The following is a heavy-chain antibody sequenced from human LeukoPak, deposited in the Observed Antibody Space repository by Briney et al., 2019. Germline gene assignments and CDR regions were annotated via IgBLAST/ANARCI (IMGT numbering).Heavy chain of an antibody. Sequence: GGSLRLSCAASGFTFSSYWMHWVRQAPGKGLVWVSRIKSDGSTRYADSVKGRFTISRDNAKNTVSLQMTSLRAEDTGVYYCARAPSEIGGYYPEYFQHWGQGTLVIVSS. CDR2: IKSDGST. J-gene: IGHJ1*01. V-gene: IGHV3-74*01. CDR1: GFTFSSYW. D-gene: IGHD3-22*01. CDR3: ARAPSEIGGYYPEYFQH.